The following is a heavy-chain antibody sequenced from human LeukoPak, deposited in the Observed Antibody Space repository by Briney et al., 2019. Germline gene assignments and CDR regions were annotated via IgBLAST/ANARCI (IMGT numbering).Heavy chain of an antibody. CDR3: AREVVATAALDI. CDR2: VYYTGST. CDR1: GGSFNIYY. J-gene: IGHJ3*02. D-gene: IGHD5-12*01. Sequence: PSETLSLTCTVSGGSFNIYYWTWIRQPPGKGLEWIGYVYYTGSTNYNPSLKSRVTMAVDTSKNQFSLKLSSVTAADTALYYCAREVVATAALDIWGQGTTVTVSS. V-gene: IGHV4-59*01.